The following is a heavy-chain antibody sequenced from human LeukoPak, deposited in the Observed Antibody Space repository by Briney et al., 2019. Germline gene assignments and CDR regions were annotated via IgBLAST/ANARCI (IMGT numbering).Heavy chain of an antibody. J-gene: IGHJ4*02. CDR1: GGSINMYY. CDR3: ARYSGSYVYFDS. V-gene: IGHV4-59*01. CDR2: IHYTGSA. D-gene: IGHD1-26*01. Sequence: SETMSLTCTVSGGSINMYYWGWIRQPPGKGLEWIGHIHYTGSANYNPSLTSRVSLSIDTSKNKFSLRLSSVTAADTALYFCARYSGSYVYFDSWGQGTLVTVSS.